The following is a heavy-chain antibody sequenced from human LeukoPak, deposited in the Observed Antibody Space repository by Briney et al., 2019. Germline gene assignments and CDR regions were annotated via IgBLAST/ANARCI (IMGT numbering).Heavy chain of an antibody. V-gene: IGHV3-7*03. Sequence: GGSLRLSCAASGFTFSSYWMSWVRQAPGKGLEGVANIKQDGSEKYYVDSVKGGFTISRDNSKNTLYLQMNSLRAEDTAVYYCAKCDYGSRYYYMDVWGKGTTVTVSS. CDR1: GFTFSSYW. CDR2: IKQDGSEK. J-gene: IGHJ6*03. CDR3: AKCDYGSRYYYMDV. D-gene: IGHD3-10*01.